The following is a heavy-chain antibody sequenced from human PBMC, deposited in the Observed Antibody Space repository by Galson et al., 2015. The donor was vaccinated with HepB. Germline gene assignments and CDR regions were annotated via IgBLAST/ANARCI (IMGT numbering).Heavy chain of an antibody. Sequence: SVKVSCKASGGTFSSYAISWVRQAPGQGLEWMGRIIPILGIANYAQKFQGRVTITADKSTSTAYMELSSLRSEDTAVYYCARARIFESGRWLQLEAFDIWGQGTMVTVSS. CDR3: ARARIFESGRWLQLEAFDI. CDR2: IIPILGIA. V-gene: IGHV1-69*04. D-gene: IGHD5-24*01. CDR1: GGTFSSYA. J-gene: IGHJ3*02.